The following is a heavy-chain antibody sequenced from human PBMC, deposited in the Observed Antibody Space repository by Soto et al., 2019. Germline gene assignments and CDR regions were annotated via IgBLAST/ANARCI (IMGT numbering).Heavy chain of an antibody. Sequence: GESLKISCKGSGYSFTSYWIGWVRQMPGKGLEWMGIIYPGDSDTRYSPSFQGQVTISADKSISTAHLQWSSLKASDTAMYYCARGATAYGNYYGMDVWGQGTTVTVSS. V-gene: IGHV5-51*01. CDR2: IYPGDSDT. D-gene: IGHD2-15*01. J-gene: IGHJ6*02. CDR3: ARGATAYGNYYGMDV. CDR1: GYSFTSYW.